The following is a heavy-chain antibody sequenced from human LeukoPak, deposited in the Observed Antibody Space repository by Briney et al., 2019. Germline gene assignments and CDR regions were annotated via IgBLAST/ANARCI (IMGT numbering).Heavy chain of an antibody. V-gene: IGHV3-23*01. CDR3: AKGLYHYYGSGSYTLDY. CDR1: GFTFSSYA. D-gene: IGHD3-10*01. Sequence: GGSLRLSCAASGFTFSSYAMSWVRQAPGKGLEWVSALSGGGSGAVCADSVMGRFTISRDNSKNTMYLQMNSQRAEDTALYYCAKGLYHYYGSGSYTLDYWGQGTQVTVSS. J-gene: IGHJ4*02. CDR2: LSGGGSGA.